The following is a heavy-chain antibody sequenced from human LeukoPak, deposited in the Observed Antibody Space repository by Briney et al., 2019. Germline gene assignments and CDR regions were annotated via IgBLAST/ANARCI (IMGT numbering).Heavy chain of an antibody. D-gene: IGHD5-12*01. CDR1: GFTFSNYW. V-gene: IGHV3-74*01. Sequence: GGSLRLSCAASGFTFSNYWMHWVRQAPGKGLVWVSRIKTDGSATNYADPEKGRFTISRDNAKNTLYLQMNNLRAEDTGIYYCARGRYSGYEGGSDYWGQGTLSPSPQ. CDR3: ARGRYSGYEGGSDY. J-gene: IGHJ4*02. CDR2: IKTDGSAT.